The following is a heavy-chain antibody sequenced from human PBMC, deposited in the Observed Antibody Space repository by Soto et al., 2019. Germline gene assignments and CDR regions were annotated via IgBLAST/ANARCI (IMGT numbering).Heavy chain of an antibody. D-gene: IGHD2-15*01. CDR3: APHVHCSGGSCHYDAFDI. J-gene: IGHJ3*02. Sequence: EVQLLESGGGLVQPGESLRLSCAVSGFIFGNYMMTWVLQAPGKGLEWVSTIRDGGESTYYADSVKGRFTISRDNSKNTLYLQMDSLGVEDTAVYYCAPHVHCSGGSCHYDAFDIRGQGTMVTVSS. CDR2: IRDGGEST. V-gene: IGHV3-23*01. CDR1: GFIFGNYM.